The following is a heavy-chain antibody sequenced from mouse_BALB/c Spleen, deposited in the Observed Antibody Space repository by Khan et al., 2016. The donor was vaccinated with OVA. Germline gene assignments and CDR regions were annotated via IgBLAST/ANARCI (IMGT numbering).Heavy chain of an antibody. D-gene: IGHD2-14*01. J-gene: IGHJ3*01. Sequence: QVQLQQSGAELARPGASVKMSCKASGYTFTSYTIHWIKERPGQGLEWIGYINPSNGYTNYNQKFKDKATLTTDKSSTTAYLQLGSLTSDDSAVYNCVRDGAFHRNDGWFAYWSQGTLVTVSA. CDR2: INPSNGYT. V-gene: IGHV1-4*01. CDR3: VRDGAFHRNDGWFAY. CDR1: GYTFTSYT.